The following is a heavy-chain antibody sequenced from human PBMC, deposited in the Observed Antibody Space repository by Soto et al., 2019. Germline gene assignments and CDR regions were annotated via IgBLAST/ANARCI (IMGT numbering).Heavy chain of an antibody. V-gene: IGHV1-8*01. CDR1: GYTFTTYD. J-gene: IGHJ5*02. D-gene: IGHD1-26*01. Sequence: GASVKVSCKASGYTFTTYDINWVRQATGQGLEWLGWMNPISGNTGYAPEFQERVTITRDMSTSTAHMELSSLRAEDTAVYYCAKDLPGELLPTCFDAWGQGTLVTVSS. CDR2: MNPISGNT. CDR3: AKDLPGELLPTCFDA.